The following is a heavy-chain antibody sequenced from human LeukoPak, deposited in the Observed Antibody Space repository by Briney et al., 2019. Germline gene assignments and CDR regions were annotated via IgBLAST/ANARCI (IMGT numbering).Heavy chain of an antibody. CDR2: INPNSGGT. CDR1: GYTLTELS. Sequence: ASVKVSCKVSGYTLTELSMHWVRQAPGQGLEWMGWINPNSGGTNYAQKFQGRVTMTRDTSISTAYMELSRLRSDDTAVYYCAREWPGVVVVVAATQIDYWGQGTLVTVSS. D-gene: IGHD2-15*01. CDR3: AREWPGVVVVVAATQIDY. V-gene: IGHV1-2*02. J-gene: IGHJ4*02.